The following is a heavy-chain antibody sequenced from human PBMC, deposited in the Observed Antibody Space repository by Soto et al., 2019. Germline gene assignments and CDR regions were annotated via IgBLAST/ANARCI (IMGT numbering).Heavy chain of an antibody. J-gene: IGHJ4*02. V-gene: IGHV3-23*01. CDR3: AKDPNYYDSSGYYFGSAGYYFDY. Sequence: GGSLRLSCAASGFTFSSYAMSWVRQAPGKGLEWVSAISGSGGSTYYADSVKGRFTISRDNSKNTLYLQMSSLRAEDTAVYYCAKDPNYYDSSGYYFGSAGYYFDYWGQGTLVTVSS. D-gene: IGHD3-22*01. CDR2: ISGSGGST. CDR1: GFTFSSYA.